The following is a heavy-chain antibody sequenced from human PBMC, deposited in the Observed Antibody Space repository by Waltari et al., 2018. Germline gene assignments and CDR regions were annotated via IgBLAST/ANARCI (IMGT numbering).Heavy chain of an antibody. D-gene: IGHD6-13*01. V-gene: IGHV4-38-2*01. Sequence: QVQLQESGPGLVKPSETLSLTCDVSGYPISSGYYWGWTRQPPGQGLEWIGSIYHSGSTYYNPSLKSRVTISVDTSKNQFSLKLSSVTAADTAVYYCARGDGQFTWIAAATWFDPWGQGTLVTVSS. CDR1: GYPISSGYY. J-gene: IGHJ5*02. CDR3: ARGDGQFTWIAAATWFDP. CDR2: IYHSGST.